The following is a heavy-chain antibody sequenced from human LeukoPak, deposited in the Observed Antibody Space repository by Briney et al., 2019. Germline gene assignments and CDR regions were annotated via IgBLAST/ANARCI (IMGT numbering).Heavy chain of an antibody. V-gene: IGHV1-18*01. CDR2: ISAYNSNT. J-gene: IGHJ1*01. CDR3: ARGQLSYYYDSSGYFSAEYFQH. D-gene: IGHD3-22*01. CDR1: GYTFTSYG. Sequence: GASVKVSCKASGYTFTSYGISWVRQAPGQGLEWMGWISAYNSNTNYAQKLQSRVTMTTDTSTSTAYMELRSLRSDDTAVYYCARGQLSYYYDSSGYFSAEYFQHWGQGTLVTVSS.